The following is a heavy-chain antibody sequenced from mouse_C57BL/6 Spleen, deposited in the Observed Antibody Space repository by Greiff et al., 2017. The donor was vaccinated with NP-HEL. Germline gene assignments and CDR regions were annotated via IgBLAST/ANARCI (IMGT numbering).Heavy chain of an antibody. J-gene: IGHJ1*03. CDR2: IDPENGDT. CDR1: GFNIKDDY. D-gene: IGHD1-1*01. CDR3: TTSGSTYWYFDV. V-gene: IGHV14-4*01. Sequence: DVQLQESGAELVRPGASVKLSCTASGFNIKDDYMHWVKQRPEQGLEWIGWIDPENGDTEYASKFQGKATITADTSSNTAYLQLSSLTSEDTAVYYCTTSGSTYWYFDVWGTGTTVTVSS.